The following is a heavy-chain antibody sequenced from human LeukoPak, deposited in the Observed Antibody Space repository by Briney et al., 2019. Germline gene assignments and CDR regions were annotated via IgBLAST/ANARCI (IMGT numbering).Heavy chain of an antibody. CDR2: IYSSGST. J-gene: IGHJ5*02. Sequence: GGSLRLSCAASGFTVSSNYMSWVRQAPGKGLEWVSVIYSSGSTYYADSVKGRFTISRDNSKNTLYLQMNSLRAEDAAVYYCARELGPRGWFDPWGQGTLVTVSS. CDR3: ARELGPRGWFDP. V-gene: IGHV3-66*03. CDR1: GFTVSSNY. D-gene: IGHD3-16*01.